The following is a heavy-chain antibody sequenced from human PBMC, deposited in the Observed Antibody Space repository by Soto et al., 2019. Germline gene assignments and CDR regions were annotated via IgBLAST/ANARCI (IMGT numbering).Heavy chain of an antibody. J-gene: IGHJ4*02. Sequence: PGESLKISCKGSGYSFTTYWIAWVRQMPGKGLEWMGIIYPGDSDTRYSPSFQGQVTISADKSINTAYLQWSRLKASDTAMYYCARRLSPLDPYYFDYWGQGTLVTVSS. CDR1: GYSFTTYW. CDR2: IYPGDSDT. V-gene: IGHV5-51*01. CDR3: ARRLSPLDPYYFDY.